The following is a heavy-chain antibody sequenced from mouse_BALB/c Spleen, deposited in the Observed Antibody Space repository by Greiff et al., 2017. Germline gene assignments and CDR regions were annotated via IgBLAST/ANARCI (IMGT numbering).Heavy chain of an antibody. D-gene: IGHD2-14*01. CDR3: AYYRYDAMDY. J-gene: IGHJ4*01. CDR2: ISYDGSN. Sequence: VQLKESGPGLVKPSQSLSLTCSVTGYSITSGYYWNWIRQFPGNKLEWMGYISYDGSNNYNPSLKNRISITRDTSKNQFFLKLNSVTTEDTATYYCAYYRYDAMDYWGQGTSVTVSS. V-gene: IGHV3-6*02. CDR1: GYSITSGYY.